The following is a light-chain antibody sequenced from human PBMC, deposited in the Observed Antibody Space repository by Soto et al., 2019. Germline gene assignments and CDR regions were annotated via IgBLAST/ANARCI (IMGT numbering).Light chain of an antibody. CDR3: CSYEGSYTYV. CDR1: SSDVGGYNF. Sequence: QSVLTQPRSVSGSPGQSVTISCTGTSSDVGGYNFVSWYQHHPGKAPKLIIYNVIQRPSGVPDRFSASKSDNTASLTISGLQAEDEADYYCCSYEGSYTYVFGPGTKVTVL. J-gene: IGLJ1*01. CDR2: NVI. V-gene: IGLV2-11*01.